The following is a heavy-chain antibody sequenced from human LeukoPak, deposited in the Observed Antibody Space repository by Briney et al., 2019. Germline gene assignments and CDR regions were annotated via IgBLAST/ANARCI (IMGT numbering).Heavy chain of an antibody. CDR1: GFTFSSYA. V-gene: IGHV3-23*01. D-gene: IGHD3-10*01. Sequence: GGSLRLSCAASGFTFSSYAMRWVRPAPGEGLEWVASISGRGGSTYYTGSVKGRFTISRDNSKNTLYLQMNSLRAEDTAVYYCAKDIGELAMVRGYFDYWAQGTLVTVSS. CDR2: ISGRGGST. J-gene: IGHJ4*02. CDR3: AKDIGELAMVRGYFDY.